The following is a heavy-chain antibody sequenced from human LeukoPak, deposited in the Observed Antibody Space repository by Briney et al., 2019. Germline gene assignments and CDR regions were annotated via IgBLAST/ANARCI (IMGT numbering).Heavy chain of an antibody. J-gene: IGHJ3*02. Sequence: PGGSLRLSCAASGFTFSSYAMNWVRQAPGKGLEWVSGISWNSGSIGYADSVKGRFTISRDNAKNSLYLQMNSLRAEDTALYYCAKARNDAFDIWGQGTMVTVSS. CDR3: AKARNDAFDI. CDR2: ISWNSGSI. V-gene: IGHV3-9*01. CDR1: GFTFSSYA.